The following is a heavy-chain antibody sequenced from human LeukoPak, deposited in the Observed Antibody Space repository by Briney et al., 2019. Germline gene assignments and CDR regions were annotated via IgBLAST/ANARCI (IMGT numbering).Heavy chain of an antibody. J-gene: IGHJ5*02. CDR3: ASPPYCSSTSCLLNWFDP. CDR1: GYTFTSYG. D-gene: IGHD2-2*01. CDR2: IIPIFGTA. V-gene: IGHV1-69*13. Sequence: SVKVSCKASGYTFTSYGISWVRQAPGQGLEWMGGIIPIFGTANYAQKFQGRVTITADESTSTAYMELSSLRSEDTAVYYCASPPYCSSTSCLLNWFDPWGQGTLVTVSS.